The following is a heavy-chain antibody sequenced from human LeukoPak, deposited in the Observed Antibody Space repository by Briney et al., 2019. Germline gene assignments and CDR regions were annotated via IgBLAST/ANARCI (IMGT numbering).Heavy chain of an antibody. D-gene: IGHD5-24*01. J-gene: IGHJ4*02. CDR1: GFTFSSYS. CDR2: ISSSSSYI. CDR3: ARSDERWLQLPCDY. Sequence: PGGSLRLSCAASGFTFSSYSMNWVRQAPGKGLEWVSSISSSSSYIYYADSVKGRFTISRDNAKNSLYLQMNSLRAEDTAVYYCARSDERWLQLPCDYWGQGTLVTVSS. V-gene: IGHV3-21*01.